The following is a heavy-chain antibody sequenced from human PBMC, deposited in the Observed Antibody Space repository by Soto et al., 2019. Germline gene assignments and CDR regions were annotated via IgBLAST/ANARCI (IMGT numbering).Heavy chain of an antibody. CDR3: AKQVGYYDSSGYSDY. D-gene: IGHD3-22*01. Sequence: PGGSLRLSCAASGFTFSSYAMSWVRQAPGKGLEWVSAISGSGGSTYYADSVKGRFTISRDNSKNTLYLQMNSLRAEDTAVYYCAKQVGYYDSSGYSDYWGRGTLVTVSS. J-gene: IGHJ4*02. CDR2: ISGSGGST. V-gene: IGHV3-23*01. CDR1: GFTFSSYA.